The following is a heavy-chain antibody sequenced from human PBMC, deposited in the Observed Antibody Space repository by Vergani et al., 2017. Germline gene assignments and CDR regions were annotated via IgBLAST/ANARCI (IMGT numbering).Heavy chain of an antibody. CDR1: GFTSAGYA. Sequence: EVQLEESGGGLVLPGRSLRLSCVASGFTSAGYAMHWVRQAPGKGLEWVSGISWNSNSIGYADYVKGRFTISRDNAKNSLYLQMNSLRAEDTALYYCGKGLGTSSGVRWFDPWGQGTLVTVSS. CDR2: ISWNSNSI. CDR3: GKGLGTSSGVRWFDP. D-gene: IGHD6-6*01. J-gene: IGHJ5*02. V-gene: IGHV3-9*02.